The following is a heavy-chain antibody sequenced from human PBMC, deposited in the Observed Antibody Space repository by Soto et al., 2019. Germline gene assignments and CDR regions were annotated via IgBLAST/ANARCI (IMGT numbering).Heavy chain of an antibody. CDR2: FDPEDGET. J-gene: IGHJ6*02. D-gene: IGHD3-10*01. V-gene: IGHV1-24*01. Sequence: ASVKVSCKVSGYTLTELSMHWVRQAPGKGLEWMGGFDPEDGETIYAQKFQGRVTMTEDTSTDTAYMELSSLRSEDTAVYYCARRGGRLRINYYYYGMDVWGQGTTVTV. CDR1: GYTLTELS. CDR3: ARRGGRLRINYYYYGMDV.